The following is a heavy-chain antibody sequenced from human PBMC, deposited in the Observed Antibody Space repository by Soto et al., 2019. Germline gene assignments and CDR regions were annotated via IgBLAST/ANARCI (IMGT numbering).Heavy chain of an antibody. CDR2: INHSGST. CDR1: GGSCSGYY. CDR3: ARGAAYYYDSSGYRYYFDY. Sequence: SETLSLTSAVYGGSCSGYYWSWIRQPPGKGLEWIGEINHSGSTNYNPSLKSRVTISVDTSKNQFSLKLSSVTAADTAVYYCARGAAYYYDSSGYRYYFDYWGQGALVTAPQ. J-gene: IGHJ4*02. V-gene: IGHV4-34*01. D-gene: IGHD3-22*01.